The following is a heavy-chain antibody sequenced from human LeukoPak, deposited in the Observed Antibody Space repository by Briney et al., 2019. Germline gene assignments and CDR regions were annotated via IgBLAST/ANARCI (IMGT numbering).Heavy chain of an antibody. Sequence: PGGSLRLSCAASGFTFSSYWMHWVRQAPGKGLVWVSRINSDGSSTSYADSVKGRFTISRDNAKSTLYLQMNSLRAEDTAVYYCARIPYYDFWSGYSDWGQGTLVTVSS. CDR2: INSDGSST. J-gene: IGHJ4*02. V-gene: IGHV3-74*01. CDR3: ARIPYYDFWSGYSD. D-gene: IGHD3-3*01. CDR1: GFTFSSYW.